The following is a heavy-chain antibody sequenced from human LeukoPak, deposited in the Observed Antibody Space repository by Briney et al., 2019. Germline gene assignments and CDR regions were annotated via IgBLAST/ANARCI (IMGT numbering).Heavy chain of an antibody. CDR3: ARAHLAYGMDV. V-gene: IGHV3-30-3*01. J-gene: IGHJ6*02. CDR2: ISYDGSNK. CDR1: GFTFSSYA. Sequence: GGSLRLSCAASGFTFSSYAMPWVRQAPGKGLEWVAVISYDGSNKYYADSVKGRFTISRDNSKNTLYLQMNSLRAEDTAVYYCARAHLAYGMDVWGQGTTVTVSS.